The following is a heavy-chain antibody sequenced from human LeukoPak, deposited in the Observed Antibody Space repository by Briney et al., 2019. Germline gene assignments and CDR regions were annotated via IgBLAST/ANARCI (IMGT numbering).Heavy chain of an antibody. D-gene: IGHD1-26*01. CDR1: GASISVGTYY. J-gene: IGHJ4*02. Sequence: SETLSLTCSVSGASISVGTYYWGWIRQPPGKGLEWIGSIYYTGSTYDNPSLKSRVTISVDTSKNQFSLKLSSVTAADTAVYYCARRGGSGRAFDYWGQGTLVTVSS. CDR3: ARRGGSGRAFDY. V-gene: IGHV4-39*01. CDR2: IYYTGST.